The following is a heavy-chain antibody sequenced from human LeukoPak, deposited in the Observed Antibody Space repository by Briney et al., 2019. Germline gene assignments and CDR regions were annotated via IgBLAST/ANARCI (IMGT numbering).Heavy chain of an antibody. V-gene: IGHV3-30*02. CDR1: GFTFSSYG. Sequence: GGSLRLSCAASGFTFSSYGMHWVRQAPGKGLEWVAFIRYDGSNKYYADSVKGRFTISRDNSKNTLYLQMNSLRAEDTAVYYCARAFDIVAPTDAFDIWGQGTMVTVSS. CDR2: IRYDGSNK. D-gene: IGHD5-12*01. CDR3: ARAFDIVAPTDAFDI. J-gene: IGHJ3*02.